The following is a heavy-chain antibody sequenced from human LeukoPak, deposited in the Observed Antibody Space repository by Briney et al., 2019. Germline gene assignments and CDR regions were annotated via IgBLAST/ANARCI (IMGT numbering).Heavy chain of an antibody. V-gene: IGHV3-23*01. Sequence: GGSLRLSCAASGFTFSSYTMSWVRQAPGKGLEWISVISATGFTTYHTDSVKGRFTISRDNSKSMLYLQMDGLRAEDTAIYFCTKDVQVGPTRGFFDFWGQGTLVTVSS. CDR2: ISATGFTT. CDR1: GFTFSSYT. CDR3: TKDVQVGPTRGFFDF. D-gene: IGHD1-26*01. J-gene: IGHJ4*03.